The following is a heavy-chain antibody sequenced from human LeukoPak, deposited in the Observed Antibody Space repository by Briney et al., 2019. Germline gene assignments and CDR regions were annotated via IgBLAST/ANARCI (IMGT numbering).Heavy chain of an antibody. J-gene: IGHJ4*02. D-gene: IGHD1-26*01. CDR1: GFTFSSYA. V-gene: IGHV3-23*01. CDR2: ISGSGGNT. CDR3: AKGDSGGYYPFYF. Sequence: PGGSLRLSCAASGFTFSSYAMSWVRQAPGKGLEWVSAISGSGGNTFYADSVKGRFTISRDNSKNTLYLQMNSLGADDTALYYCAKGDSGGYYPFYFWGQGTLVTVSS.